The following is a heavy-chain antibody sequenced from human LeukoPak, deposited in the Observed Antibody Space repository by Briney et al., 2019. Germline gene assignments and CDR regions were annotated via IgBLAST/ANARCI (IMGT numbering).Heavy chain of an antibody. J-gene: IGHJ5*02. Sequence: PGGSLRLSCAASGFTFDDYGMSWIRQAPGKGLEWVSYISSSGSTIYYADSVKGRFTISRDNAKNSLYLQMNSLRAEDTAVYYCARSPSGTMIRFDPWGQGTLVTVSS. D-gene: IGHD3-22*01. CDR2: ISSSGSTI. CDR3: ARSPSGTMIRFDP. V-gene: IGHV3-11*04. CDR1: GFTFDDYG.